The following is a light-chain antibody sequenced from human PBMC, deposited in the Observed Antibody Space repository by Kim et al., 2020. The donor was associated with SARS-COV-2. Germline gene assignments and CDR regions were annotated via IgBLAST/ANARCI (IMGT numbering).Light chain of an antibody. CDR3: QAWDSSTKD. Sequence: SYELTQPPSVSVSPGQTASITCSGDKLGDKYACWYQQKPGQSPVLVIYQDSKRPSGIPERFSGSNSGNTATLTISGTQAMDEADYYCQAWDSSTKDFGT. V-gene: IGLV3-1*01. CDR2: QDS. CDR1: KLGDKY. J-gene: IGLJ1*01.